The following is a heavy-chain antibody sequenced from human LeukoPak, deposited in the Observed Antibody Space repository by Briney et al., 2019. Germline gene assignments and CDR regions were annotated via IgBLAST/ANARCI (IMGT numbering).Heavy chain of an antibody. Sequence: GGSLRLSCAASGFTFSSNWMSWVRQAPGKGPEWVANIKQDGSEKLYVDSVKGRFTISRDNAKNSLYLQMDSLRAEDTAVYYCAKHYGDYLRSAWFDPWGQGSLVTVSS. CDR1: GFTFSSNW. J-gene: IGHJ5*02. D-gene: IGHD4-17*01. CDR2: IKQDGSEK. CDR3: AKHYGDYLRSAWFDP. V-gene: IGHV3-7*05.